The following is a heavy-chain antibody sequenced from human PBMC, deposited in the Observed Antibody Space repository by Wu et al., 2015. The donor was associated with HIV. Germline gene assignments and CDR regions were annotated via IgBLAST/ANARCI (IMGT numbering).Heavy chain of an antibody. J-gene: IGHJ4*02. CDR3: ARGPITMVRGVIIRLLRTVYYFDY. V-gene: IGHV1-8*01. CDR1: GYTFTSYD. D-gene: IGHD3-10*01. Sequence: QVQLVQSGAEVKKPGASVKVSCKASGYTFTSYDINWVRQATGQGLEWMGWMNPNSGNTGYAQKFQGRVTMTRNTSISTAYMELSSLRSEDTAVYYCARGPITMVRGVIIRLLRTVYYFDYWARERWSPSPQ. CDR2: MNPNSGNT.